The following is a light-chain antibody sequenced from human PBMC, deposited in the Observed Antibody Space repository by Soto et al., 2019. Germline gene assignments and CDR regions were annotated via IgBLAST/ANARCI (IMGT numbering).Light chain of an antibody. CDR2: GAS. CDR1: QSVSGSY. Sequence: EIVLTQSPVTLSLSPGERATLSCRASQSVSGSYLAWYQQKPGQAPRLLIFGASTRATGIPDRISGSGSGTDFTLTISRLEPEDVAVYYCQQYGNSLWTFGQGTKVDI. CDR3: QQYGNSLWT. J-gene: IGKJ1*01. V-gene: IGKV3-20*01.